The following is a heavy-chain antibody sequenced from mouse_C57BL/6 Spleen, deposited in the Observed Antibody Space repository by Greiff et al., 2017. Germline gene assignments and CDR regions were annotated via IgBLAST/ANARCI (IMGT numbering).Heavy chain of an antibody. Sequence: EVQLQQSGPELVKPGASVKISCKASGYTFTDYYMNWVKQSHGKSLEWIGDINPNNGGTSYNQKFKGKATLTVDKSSSTAYMELRSLTSEDSAVYYCARRGLYYFDYWGQGTTLTVSS. CDR3: ARRGLYYFDY. J-gene: IGHJ2*01. CDR1: GYTFTDYY. V-gene: IGHV1-26*01. D-gene: IGHD1-1*02. CDR2: INPNNGGT.